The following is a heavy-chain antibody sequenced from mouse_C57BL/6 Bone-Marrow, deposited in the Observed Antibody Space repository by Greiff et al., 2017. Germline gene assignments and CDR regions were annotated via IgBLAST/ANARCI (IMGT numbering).Heavy chain of an antibody. CDR1: GFNIKDDY. CDR3: SAFDCSYFDF. CDR2: IDPEIGDT. V-gene: IGHV14-4*01. D-gene: IGHD2-4*01. J-gene: IGHJ2*01. Sequence: VQLQQSVAELVRPGASVKLSCTASGFNIKDDYIHWVKQRPEQGLEWIGWIDPEIGDTEYASKFQGKATITSDTSSNTAYLQLSSLTSEDTAVYYCSAFDCSYFDFGGQGTPLTVAS.